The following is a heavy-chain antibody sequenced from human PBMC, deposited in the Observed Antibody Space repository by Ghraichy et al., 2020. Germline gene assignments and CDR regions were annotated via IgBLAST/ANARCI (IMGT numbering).Heavy chain of an antibody. CDR2: IREDGREE. Sequence: GGSLRLSCAASGFTFSRYWMSWVRQAPGKGLEWVANIREDGREERYVDSVKGRFTISRDNAKNLLYLQMSSLRADDTAMYYCVTAGGGNWGDYWGQGTLVTVSS. V-gene: IGHV3-7*03. J-gene: IGHJ4*02. D-gene: IGHD7-27*01. CDR3: VTAGGGNWGDY. CDR1: GFTFSRYW.